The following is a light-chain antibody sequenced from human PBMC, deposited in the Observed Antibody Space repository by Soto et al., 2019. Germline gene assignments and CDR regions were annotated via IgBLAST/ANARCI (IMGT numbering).Light chain of an antibody. J-gene: IGKJ1*01. Sequence: EIVLTQSPGTLSLSPGERATLSCRASQSVSNNYLAWYQQKPGQAPRLLIYGASSRATGNPDRFSGSGSGTDFTLTISRLEPEDFAVYYCQQYGSSGTFGQGTKVDIK. V-gene: IGKV3-20*01. CDR2: GAS. CDR3: QQYGSSGT. CDR1: QSVSNNY.